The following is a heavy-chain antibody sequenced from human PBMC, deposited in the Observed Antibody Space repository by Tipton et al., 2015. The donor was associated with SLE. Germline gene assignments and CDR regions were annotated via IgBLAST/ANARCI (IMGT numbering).Heavy chain of an antibody. D-gene: IGHD1-26*01. CDR3: ASMLKGSYYFDY. Sequence: TLSLTCTVSGYSISSGYYWGWIRQPPGKGLEWIGSIYHSGSTYYNPSLKSRVTISVDTSKNQFSLKLSSVTAAGTAVYYCASMLKGSYYFDYWGQGTLVTVSS. CDR2: IYHSGST. J-gene: IGHJ4*02. CDR1: GYSISSGYY. V-gene: IGHV4-38-2*02.